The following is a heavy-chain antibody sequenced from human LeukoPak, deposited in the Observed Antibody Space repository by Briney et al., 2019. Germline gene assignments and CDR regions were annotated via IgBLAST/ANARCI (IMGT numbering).Heavy chain of an antibody. CDR2: INHSGST. CDR3: ARGSPNLPRGWFHTNDYFDY. D-gene: IGHD6-19*01. J-gene: IGHJ4*02. Sequence: PSETLSLTCAVSGGSMSSSGYYWGWIRQPPGKGLEWIGEINHSGSTNYNPSLKSRVTISVDTSKNQFSLKLSSVTAADTAVYYCARGSPNLPRGWFHTNDYFDYWGQGTLVTVSS. CDR1: GGSMSSSGYY. V-gene: IGHV4-39*07.